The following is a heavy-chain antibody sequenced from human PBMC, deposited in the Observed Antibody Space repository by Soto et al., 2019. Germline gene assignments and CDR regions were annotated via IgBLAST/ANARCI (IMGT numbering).Heavy chain of an antibody. CDR2: IIPIIGIS. Sequence: QVQLVQSGAEVKKPGSSVKVSCKASGGTFSTYTIAGVRQAPGQGLEWMGRIIPIIGISNYAQKFQGRVTITADKFTGTAYMELTRLRSDDTAVYYCAGDPDSHYNDSHASSYPWGQGTLVTVSS. V-gene: IGHV1-69*08. D-gene: IGHD3-22*01. J-gene: IGHJ5*02. CDR3: AGDPDSHYNDSHASSYP. CDR1: GGTFSTYT.